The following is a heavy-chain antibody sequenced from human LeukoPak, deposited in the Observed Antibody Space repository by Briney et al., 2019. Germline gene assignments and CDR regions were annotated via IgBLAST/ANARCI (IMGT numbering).Heavy chain of an antibody. CDR3: ARDLEYCSGGSCYSNWFDP. CDR1: GGSISSYY. J-gene: IGHJ5*02. CDR2: IYYSGST. Sequence: SETLSLTCTVSGGSISSYYWSWIRQPPGKGLEWIAYIYYSGSTNYNPSLKSRVTISVDTSKNQFSLKLSSVTAADTAVYYCARDLEYCSGGSCYSNWFDPWGQGTLVTVSS. D-gene: IGHD2-15*01. V-gene: IGHV4-59*01.